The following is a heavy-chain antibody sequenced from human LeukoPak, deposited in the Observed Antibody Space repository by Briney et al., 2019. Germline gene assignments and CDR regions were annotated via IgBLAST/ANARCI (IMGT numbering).Heavy chain of an antibody. CDR1: GYSFTSYW. D-gene: IGHD3-3*01. CDR2: IDPSDSYT. CDR3: ARLSKYYDFWSGPGGFDY. V-gene: IGHV5-10-1*01. Sequence: PGESLRISCKGSGYSFTSYWISWVRQMPGKGLEWMGRIDPSDSYTNYSPSFQGHVTISADKSISTAYLQWSSLKASDTAMYYCARLSKYYDFWSGPGGFDYWGQGTLVTVSS. J-gene: IGHJ4*02.